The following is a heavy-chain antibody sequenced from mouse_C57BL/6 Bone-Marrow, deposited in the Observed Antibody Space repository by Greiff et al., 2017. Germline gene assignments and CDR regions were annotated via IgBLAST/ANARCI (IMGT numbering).Heavy chain of an antibody. D-gene: IGHD2-4*01. J-gene: IGHJ2*01. CDR2: IDPEDGET. V-gene: IGHV14-2*01. Sequence: EVQLQQSGAELVKPGASVKLSCTASGFNIKDYYIHWVKQRTEQGLEWIGRIDPEDGETKYAPKFQGKATLTADTSSNTAYLQLSSLTSEDTAVYYCALYYDYDAGDYWGQGTTLTVSS. CDR1: GFNIKDYY. CDR3: ALYYDYDAGDY.